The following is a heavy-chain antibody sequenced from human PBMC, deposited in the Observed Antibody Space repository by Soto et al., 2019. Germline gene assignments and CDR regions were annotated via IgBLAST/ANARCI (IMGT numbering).Heavy chain of an antibody. D-gene: IGHD5-12*01. CDR2: IYQSGYT. V-gene: IGHV4-30-2*01. Sequence: NPSETLSLTCAVSGGSISSGGYSWSWIRQPPGKGLEWIGYIYQSGYTYYNPSLTSRVTMSVDTSRNQFSLKLNSVTAADTAVYYCARGQMATTSRSFDYWGQGTLVTVSS. CDR1: GGSISSGGYS. CDR3: ARGQMATTSRSFDY. J-gene: IGHJ4*02.